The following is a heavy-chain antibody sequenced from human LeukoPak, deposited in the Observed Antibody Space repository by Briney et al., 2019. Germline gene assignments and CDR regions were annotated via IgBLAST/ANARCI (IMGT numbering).Heavy chain of an antibody. CDR3: ARDYDSSGYYFDY. CDR2: IYYSGST. J-gene: IGHJ4*02. D-gene: IGHD3-22*01. CDR1: GGSISSYY. V-gene: IGHV4-30-4*08. Sequence: SETLSLTCTVSGGSISSYYWSWIRQPPGQGLEWIGYIYYSGSTYYNPSLKSRVTISVDTSKNQFSLKLSSVTAADTAVYYCARDYDSSGYYFDYWGQGTLVTVSS.